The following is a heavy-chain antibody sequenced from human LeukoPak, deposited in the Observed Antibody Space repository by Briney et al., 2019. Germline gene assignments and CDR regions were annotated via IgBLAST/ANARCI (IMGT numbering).Heavy chain of an antibody. CDR3: ARTGIAAAGTWWFDL. J-gene: IGHJ5*02. D-gene: IGHD6-13*01. CDR2: IYPGDSDT. CDR1: GYSFTSYW. Sequence: GESLKISCKGSGYSFTSYWIGWVRQMPGKGLEWMGIIYPGDSDTRYSPSFQGQVTISADKSISTAYLQWSSLKASDTAMYYCARTGIAAAGTWWFDLWGQGTLVTVSS. V-gene: IGHV5-51*01.